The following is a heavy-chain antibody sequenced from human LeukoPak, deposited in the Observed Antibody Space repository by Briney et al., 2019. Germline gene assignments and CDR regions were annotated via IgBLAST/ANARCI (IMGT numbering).Heavy chain of an antibody. CDR2: IRSKAYGGTT. J-gene: IGHJ3*02. CDR3: TRAPYSSSGAFDI. D-gene: IGHD6-13*01. Sequence: PGGSLRLSCTASGFTFGDYTMSWVRQAPGKGLEWVGFIRSKAYGGTTVYAASVKGRFTISRDDSKSIAYLQMNSLKTEDTAVYYCTRAPYSSSGAFDIWGQGTMVTVSS. CDR1: GFTFGDYT. V-gene: IGHV3-49*04.